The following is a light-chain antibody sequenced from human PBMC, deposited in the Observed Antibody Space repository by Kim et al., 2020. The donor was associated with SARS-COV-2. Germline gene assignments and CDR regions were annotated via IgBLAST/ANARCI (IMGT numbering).Light chain of an antibody. V-gene: IGKV3-20*01. CDR3: QQYGSSPGT. Sequence: LSPGERATLSCRASQSVSSSYLAWYQQKPGQAPRLLIYGASSRATGIPDRFSGGGSGTDFTLTISRLEPEDCAVYFCQQYGSSPGTFGQGTKLEIK. J-gene: IGKJ2*01. CDR1: QSVSSSY. CDR2: GAS.